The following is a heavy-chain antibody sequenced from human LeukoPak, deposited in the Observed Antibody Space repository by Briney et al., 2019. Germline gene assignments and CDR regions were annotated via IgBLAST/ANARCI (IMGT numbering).Heavy chain of an antibody. CDR2: ISGSGGST. J-gene: IGHJ4*02. CDR3: AKNRALHEIDY. D-gene: IGHD2-21*01. Sequence: PGGSLRLSCAASGFAFSTYAMSRVRQAPGKGLEWVSGISGSGGSTYYADSVKGRFTISRDNSKNTLYLQMNSLIAGDTAIYYCAKNRALHEIDYWGQGTLVTVSS. CDR1: GFAFSTYA. V-gene: IGHV3-23*01.